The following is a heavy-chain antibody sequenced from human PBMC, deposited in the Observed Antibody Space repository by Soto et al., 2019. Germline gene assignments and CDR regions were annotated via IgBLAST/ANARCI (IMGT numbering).Heavy chain of an antibody. CDR3: GRGSSLTGVEY. V-gene: IGHV1-69*01. CDR2: IIPIYGPA. Sequence: QVQLVQSGSEVKKPGSSVRVSCKASGGSVSNSAISWLRQAPGQGLEWMGGIIPIYGPAIYARKFQGRFTISADESTCTAYMEVNNGRSDDTAVYYCGRGSSLTGVEYWGQGTLVTVSS. J-gene: IGHJ4*02. CDR1: GGSVSNSA. D-gene: IGHD6-6*01.